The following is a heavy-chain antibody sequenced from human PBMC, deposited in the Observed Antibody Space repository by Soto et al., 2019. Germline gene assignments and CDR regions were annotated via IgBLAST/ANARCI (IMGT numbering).Heavy chain of an antibody. J-gene: IGHJ4*02. V-gene: IGHV4-59*01. CDR2: IYYSGST. Sequence: WTWIRQPPGKGLEWIGDIYYSGSTNYNPSLKRRVTISVDTSKNQFSLKVSSVTAADTAVYYCAREGGHKYYFDSWGQGTLVTVSS. CDR3: AREGGHKYYFDS. D-gene: IGHD3-16*01.